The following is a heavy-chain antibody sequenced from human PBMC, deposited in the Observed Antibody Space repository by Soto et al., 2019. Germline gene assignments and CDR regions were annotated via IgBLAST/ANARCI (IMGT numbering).Heavy chain of an antibody. D-gene: IGHD3-3*01. CDR3: ARVQRPVLRYLEWLLSAFDI. CDR2: ISYDGSNK. CDR1: GFTFSSYA. Sequence: GGSLRLSCAASGFTFSSYAMHWVRQAPGKGLEWVAVISYDGSNKYYADSVKGRFTISRDNSKNTLYLQMNSLRAEDTAVYYCARVQRPVLRYLEWLLSAFDIWGQGTMVTVSS. J-gene: IGHJ3*02. V-gene: IGHV3-30-3*01.